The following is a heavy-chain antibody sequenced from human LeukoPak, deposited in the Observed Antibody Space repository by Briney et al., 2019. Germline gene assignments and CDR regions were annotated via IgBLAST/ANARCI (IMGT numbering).Heavy chain of an antibody. J-gene: IGHJ4*02. D-gene: IGHD6-6*01. CDR1: EFTFNTYW. CDR2: INQDGSEK. CDR3: ARDKAAPDY. Sequence: GGSLRLSCAASEFTFNTYWMSWVRQAPGRGLEWVVNINQDGSEKYYVDSVKGRFTISRDNAKNSLYLQMNSLRAEDTAVYYCARDKAAPDYWGQGTLVTVSS. V-gene: IGHV3-7*01.